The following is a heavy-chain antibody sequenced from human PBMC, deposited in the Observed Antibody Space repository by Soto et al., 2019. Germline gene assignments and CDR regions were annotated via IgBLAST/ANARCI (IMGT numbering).Heavy chain of an antibody. CDR1: GFTFSSYW. J-gene: IGHJ5*02. CDR2: INSDGSST. V-gene: IGHV3-74*01. Sequence: PGGSLRLSCAASGFTFSSYWMHWVRQAPGKGLVWVSRINSDGSSTSYADSVKGRFTISRDNAKNTLYLQMNSLRAEDTAVYYCASNPAARHLWWFDPWGQGTLVTVSS. CDR3: ASNPAARHLWWFDP. D-gene: IGHD2-2*01.